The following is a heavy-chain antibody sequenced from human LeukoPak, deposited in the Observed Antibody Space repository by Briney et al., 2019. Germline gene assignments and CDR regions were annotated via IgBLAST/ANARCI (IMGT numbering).Heavy chain of an antibody. D-gene: IGHD3-22*01. V-gene: IGHV4-39*01. CDR2: IYYGGST. CDR3: ARHDGLLRRAGFDY. J-gene: IGHJ4*02. CDR1: GGSISSSSYY. Sequence: PSETLSLTCTVSGGSISSSSYYWGWIRQPPGKGLEWIGSIYYGGSTYYNPSLKSRVTISVDTSKNQFSLKLSSVTAADTAVYYCARHDGLLRRAGFDYWGQGTLVTVSS.